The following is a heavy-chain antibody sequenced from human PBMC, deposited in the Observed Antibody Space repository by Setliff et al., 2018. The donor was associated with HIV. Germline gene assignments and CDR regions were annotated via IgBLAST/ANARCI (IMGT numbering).Heavy chain of an antibody. J-gene: IGHJ6*02. V-gene: IGHV4-34*01. D-gene: IGHD3-3*01. CDR3: ARIFGDQGYYYGMDV. CDR2: MQHSGRT. CDR1: GGSFSGYC. Sequence: SETLSLTCAVYGGSFSGYCWSWIRQPPGKGLEWIGEMQHSGRTNYNPSLRSRVTTSVDTSKNQFSLKLSSVIAADTAVYYCARIFGDQGYYYGMDVWGQGTTVTVSS.